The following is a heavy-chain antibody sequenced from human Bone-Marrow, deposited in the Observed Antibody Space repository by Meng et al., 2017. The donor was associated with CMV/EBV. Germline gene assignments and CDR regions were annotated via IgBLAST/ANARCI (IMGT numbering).Heavy chain of an antibody. CDR2: INPSGGST. Sequence: ASVKVSCKASGYTFTSYGISWVRQAPGQGLEWMGIINPSGGSTSYAQKFQGRVTMTRDTSTSTVYMELSSLRSEDTAVYYCARDPYLLLSTGMDVWGQGTTVTVSS. J-gene: IGHJ6*02. V-gene: IGHV1-46*01. D-gene: IGHD2-2*01. CDR1: GYTFTSYG. CDR3: ARDPYLLLSTGMDV.